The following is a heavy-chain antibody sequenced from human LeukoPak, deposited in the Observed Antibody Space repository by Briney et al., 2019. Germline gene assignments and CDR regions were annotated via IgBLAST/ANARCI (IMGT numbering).Heavy chain of an antibody. D-gene: IGHD4-17*01. CDR2: IYTSGTI. Sequence: SETLSLTCTVSGGSISSYYWSWIRQPAGTALEWIGRIYTSGTITYNPSLKSRVTMSVDTSKNQFSLKLSSVTAADTAVYYCARYRSKTTVTSFDYFDYWGQGTLVTVSS. CDR3: ARYRSKTTVTSFDYFDY. J-gene: IGHJ4*02. V-gene: IGHV4-4*07. CDR1: GGSISSYY.